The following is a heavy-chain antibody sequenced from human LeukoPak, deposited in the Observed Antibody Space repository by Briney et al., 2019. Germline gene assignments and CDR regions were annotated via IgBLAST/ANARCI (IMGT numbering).Heavy chain of an antibody. CDR3: AKDHSQAKYSITWKFDP. Sequence: HPGGSLRLSCTASGFDFSSYAMSWVRQAPGKGLEWVSVISGSGGSTYHADSVKGRFTISRDNSKNTLYLQMNSLRAEDTALYYCAKDHSQAKYSITWKFDPWGQGTLVTVSS. D-gene: IGHD6-13*01. V-gene: IGHV3-23*01. CDR2: ISGSGGST. CDR1: GFDFSSYA. J-gene: IGHJ5*02.